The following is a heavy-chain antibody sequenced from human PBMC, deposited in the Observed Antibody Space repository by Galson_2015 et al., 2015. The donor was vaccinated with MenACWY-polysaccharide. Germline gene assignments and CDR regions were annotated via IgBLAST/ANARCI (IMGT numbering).Heavy chain of an antibody. CDR2: IRNDVISK. J-gene: IGHJ4*02. V-gene: IGHV3-30*02. CDR3: ARNPSRLDIAAASH. D-gene: IGHD6-25*01. Sequence: SLRLSCAASGFNFRGNGMHWVRQAPGKGLEWVALIRNDVISKHYIDAVKGRFTISRDNSKNTLYLQMNSLRPEDTAVYYCARNPSRLDIAAASHWGQGALVTVSS. CDR1: GFNFRGNG.